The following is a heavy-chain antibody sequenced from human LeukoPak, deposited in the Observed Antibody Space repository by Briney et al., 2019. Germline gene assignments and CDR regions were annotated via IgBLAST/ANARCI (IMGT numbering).Heavy chain of an antibody. Sequence: SETLSLTCTVSGASISNFYWSWIRQPPGKGLEWIGDISYSGSTNYNPSLKSRVTMSVDTSKNQFSLKLRSVTSADTAVYYCARLHCSSPSCHRNWFDPWGQGTLVTVSS. J-gene: IGHJ5*02. CDR1: GASISNFY. V-gene: IGHV4-59*01. CDR2: ISYSGST. CDR3: ARLHCSSPSCHRNWFDP. D-gene: IGHD2-2*01.